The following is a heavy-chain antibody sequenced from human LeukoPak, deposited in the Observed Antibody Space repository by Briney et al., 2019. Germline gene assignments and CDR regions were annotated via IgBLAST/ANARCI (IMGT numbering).Heavy chain of an antibody. CDR1: GFTFSSNW. CDR3: VRGRGWLHDY. D-gene: IGHD5-24*01. Sequence: GGSLRLSCAASGFTFSSNWMSWVRQAPGKGLEWVANIKQDGSEIHYGDSVKGRFTITRDDAKNSLYLQMSSLRADATAIYYCVRGRGWLHDYCGQGSLVTLSS. J-gene: IGHJ4*02. CDR2: IKQDGSEI. V-gene: IGHV3-7*01.